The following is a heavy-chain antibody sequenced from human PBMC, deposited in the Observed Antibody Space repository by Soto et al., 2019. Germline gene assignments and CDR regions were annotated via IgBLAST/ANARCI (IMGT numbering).Heavy chain of an antibody. CDR2: INHSGST. Sequence: NPSETLSLTCAVDGGSFSGYYWSWIRQPPGKGLEWIGQINHSGSTNYNPSFKSRVTISVDTSKKQFSLKLSSVTAADTAVYYCARAGCTSNSCHNWFDPWGQGTLVTVSS. J-gene: IGHJ5*02. CDR3: ARAGCTSNSCHNWFDP. D-gene: IGHD2-2*01. V-gene: IGHV4-34*01. CDR1: GGSFSGYY.